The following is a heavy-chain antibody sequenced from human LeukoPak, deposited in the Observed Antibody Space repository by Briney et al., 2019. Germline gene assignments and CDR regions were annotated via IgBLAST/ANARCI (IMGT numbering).Heavy chain of an antibody. V-gene: IGHV3-33*01. Sequence: GGSLRLSCAPSGFTFSRYGIHWVRQAPGTGLEWVAVIWYDESNEYNENSVKGHFTISRDNSKNTLELQMNSLRAEDTSVYYCAGGPYYYDSSGYPGGLDYWGQGTLVTVSS. CDR2: IWYDESNE. CDR1: GFTFSRYG. CDR3: AGGPYYYDSSGYPGGLDY. D-gene: IGHD3-22*01. J-gene: IGHJ4*02.